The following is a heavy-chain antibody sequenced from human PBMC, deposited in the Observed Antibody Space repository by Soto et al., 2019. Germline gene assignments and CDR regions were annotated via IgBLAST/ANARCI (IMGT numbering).Heavy chain of an antibody. D-gene: IGHD5-12*01. CDR1: GDSISSANNY. J-gene: IGHJ5*02. CDR2: ISYSGTT. CDR3: ARGRGYSYGLDP. Sequence: TLSLTCTVSGDSISSANNYWSWIRQPPGEGLEWIGFISYSGTTSYSPSLKSRLAISLDTSKNQFSLSLTSVTAADTAVYYCARGRGYSYGLDPWGQGTLVTVSS. V-gene: IGHV4-30-4*01.